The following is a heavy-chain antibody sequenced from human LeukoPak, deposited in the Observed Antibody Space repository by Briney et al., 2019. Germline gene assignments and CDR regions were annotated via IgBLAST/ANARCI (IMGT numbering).Heavy chain of an antibody. J-gene: IGHJ5*02. CDR3: ARRSSRRYYDILTGPNWFDP. Sequence: SETLSLTCAVYGGSFSGYYWSWIRQPPGKGREWIGEIKHSGSTNYNPSLKSRVTISVDTSKNQCSLKLSSVPAADTAVYYCARRSSRRYYDILTGPNWFDPWGQGTLVTVSS. D-gene: IGHD3-9*01. CDR1: GGSFSGYY. CDR2: IKHSGST. V-gene: IGHV4-34*01.